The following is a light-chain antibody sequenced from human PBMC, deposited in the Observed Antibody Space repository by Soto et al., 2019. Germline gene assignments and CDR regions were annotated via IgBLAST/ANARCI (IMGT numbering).Light chain of an antibody. J-gene: IGLJ1*01. CDR3: SSFAGTNSFV. Sequence: ALTQPPSASGSPGQSVTISCTGTTSDIGAYNYVSWYQQRPGKAPKLIIYEVTRRPSGVPDRIFGSKSYTTASLTVSGLQAEDEADYYCSSFAGTNSFVFGTGTKVTVL. CDR2: EVT. V-gene: IGLV2-8*01. CDR1: TSDIGAYNY.